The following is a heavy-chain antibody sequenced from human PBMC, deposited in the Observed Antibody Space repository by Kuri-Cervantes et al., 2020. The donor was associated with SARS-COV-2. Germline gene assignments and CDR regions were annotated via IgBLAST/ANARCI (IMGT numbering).Heavy chain of an antibody. V-gene: IGHV1-58*02. CDR3: ARSTPFRRLVVISQGGAFDI. Sequence: SVKVSCKASGSTFSGSAIQWVRQARGQRLEWIGWIVVGSGNTDYAREFQERVTITRDMSTTTVYMELSGLRSDDTAVYYCARSTPFRRLVVISQGGAFDIWGQGTMVTVSS. CDR2: IVVGSGNT. D-gene: IGHD3-22*01. CDR1: GSTFSGSA. J-gene: IGHJ3*02.